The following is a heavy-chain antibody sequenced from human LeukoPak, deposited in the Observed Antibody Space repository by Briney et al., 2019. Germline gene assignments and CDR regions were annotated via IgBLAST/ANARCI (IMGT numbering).Heavy chain of an antibody. D-gene: IGHD5-18*01. V-gene: IGHV3-23*01. CDR1: GFTFSSYA. CDR3: AKAKSPGYSYGQAPVGY. J-gene: IGHJ4*02. Sequence: GGSLRLSCVTSGFTFSSYAVSWVRQAPGKGLEWVSAISGSGGSTYYADSVKGRFTISRDNSKNTLYLQMNSLRAEDTAVYYCAKAKSPGYSYGQAPVGYWGQGTLVTVSS. CDR2: ISGSGGST.